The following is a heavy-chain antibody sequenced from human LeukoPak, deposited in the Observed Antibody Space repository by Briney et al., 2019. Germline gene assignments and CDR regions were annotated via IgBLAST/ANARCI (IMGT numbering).Heavy chain of an antibody. CDR3: ARDHGYSNYGRDWFDP. V-gene: IGHV4-59*01. Sequence: PSETLSLTCTVSGGSISSYYWSWIRQPPGKGLELIGYIYYSGSTNYNPSLKSRVTISVDTSKNQFSLKLSSVTAADTAVYYCARDHGYSNYGRDWFDPWGQGTLVTVSS. CDR1: GGSISSYY. J-gene: IGHJ5*02. CDR2: IYYSGST. D-gene: IGHD4-11*01.